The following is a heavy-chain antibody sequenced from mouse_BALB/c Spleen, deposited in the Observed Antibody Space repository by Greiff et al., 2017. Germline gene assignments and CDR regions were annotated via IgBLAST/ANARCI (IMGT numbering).Heavy chain of an antibody. CDR2: INPYNDGT. CDR1: GYTFTGYV. CDR3: ARDGNYVPYAMDY. Sequence: VQLQQSGPELVKPGASVKMSCKASGYTFTGYVMHWVKQKPGQGLEWIGYINPYNDGTKYNEKFKGKATLTSDKSSSTAYMELSSLTSEDSAVYYCARDGNYVPYAMDYWGQGTSVTVSS. J-gene: IGHJ4*01. D-gene: IGHD2-1*01. V-gene: IGHV1-14*01.